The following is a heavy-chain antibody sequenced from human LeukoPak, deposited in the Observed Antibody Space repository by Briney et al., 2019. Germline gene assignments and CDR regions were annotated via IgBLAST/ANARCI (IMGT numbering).Heavy chain of an antibody. J-gene: IGHJ4*02. D-gene: IGHD6-19*01. CDR2: MNPNSGNT. V-gene: IGHV1-8*01. Sequence: GASVKVSCKASGYTFTSYDINWVRQATGQGLEWMGWMNPNSGNTGYAQKFQGRVTMTRNTSISTAYMELSSLRSEDTAVYCCARALRIAVAGTSEIYYFDYWGQGTLVTVSS. CDR1: GYTFTSYD. CDR3: ARALRIAVAGTSEIYYFDY.